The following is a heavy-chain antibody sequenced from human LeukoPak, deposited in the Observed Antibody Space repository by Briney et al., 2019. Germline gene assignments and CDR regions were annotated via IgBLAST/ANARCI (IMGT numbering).Heavy chain of an antibody. Sequence: PSETLSLTCTVSGGSISSSSYYWGWIRQPPGKGLEWIGSIYYSGSTYYNPSLKSRVTISVDTSKNQFSLKLSSVTAADTAVYYCARHVYDFWSGYYSGFDYWGQGTLVTVSS. CDR3: ARHVYDFWSGYYSGFDY. CDR1: GGSISSSSYY. CDR2: IYYSGST. D-gene: IGHD3-3*01. J-gene: IGHJ4*02. V-gene: IGHV4-39*01.